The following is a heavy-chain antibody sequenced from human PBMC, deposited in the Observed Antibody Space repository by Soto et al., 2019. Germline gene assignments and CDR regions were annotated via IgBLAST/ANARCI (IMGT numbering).Heavy chain of an antibody. CDR2: IYATGTT. D-gene: IGHD1-1*01. CDR3: VRDGTKTLRDWFDP. V-gene: IGHV4-4*07. J-gene: IGHJ5*02. Sequence: SETLPLTCTVSGASISGFYWSWIRKSAGKGLEWIGRIYATGTTDYNPSLKSRVMMSVDTSKKQFSLKLRSVTAADTAVYYCVRDGTKTLRDWFDPWGQGISVTVSS. CDR1: GASISGFY.